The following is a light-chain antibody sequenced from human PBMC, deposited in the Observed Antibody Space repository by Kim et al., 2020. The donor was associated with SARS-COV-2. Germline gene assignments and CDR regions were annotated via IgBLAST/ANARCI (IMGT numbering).Light chain of an antibody. CDR2: AAS. CDR3: QQYNSSPLYT. V-gene: IGKV3-20*01. CDR1: QSVNSNY. J-gene: IGKJ2*01. Sequence: IVLTQSQGTLSLSPGERATLSCRASQSVNSNYLAWYQHKLGQVPRLLIYAASNRASGIPERFTGSGSGTDFTLTISSLEPEDSAIYYCQQYNSSPLYTFGQGTKLEI.